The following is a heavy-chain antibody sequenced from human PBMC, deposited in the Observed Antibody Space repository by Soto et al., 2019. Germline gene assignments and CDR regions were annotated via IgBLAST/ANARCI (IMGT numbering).Heavy chain of an antibody. D-gene: IGHD4-17*01. J-gene: IGHJ3*02. V-gene: IGHV3-33*01. CDR2: IWYDGSNK. Sequence: QVQLVESGGGVVQPGRSLRLSCAASGFTFSSYGMHWVRQAPGKGLEWVAVIWYDGSNKYYADSVKGRFTISRDNSKKTLYLQMNGLGAEDTAVYYCASLRGAADSGDYGGGLAFDIWGQGTMVTVSS. CDR1: GFTFSSYG. CDR3: ASLRGAADSGDYGGGLAFDI.